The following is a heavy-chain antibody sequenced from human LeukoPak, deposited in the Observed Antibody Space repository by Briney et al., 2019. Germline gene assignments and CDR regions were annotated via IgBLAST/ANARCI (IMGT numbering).Heavy chain of an antibody. CDR3: ARRGSSSYWYFDL. CDR2: IYYSGST. D-gene: IGHD6-13*01. J-gene: IGHJ2*01. CDR1: GGSISSYY. Sequence: SETLSLTCTVSGGSISSYYWSWIRQPPGKGLEWIGYIYYSGSTNYNPSLKSRVTISVDTSKSQFSLKLSSVTAADTAVYYCARRGSSSYWYFDLWGRGTLVTVSS. V-gene: IGHV4-59*08.